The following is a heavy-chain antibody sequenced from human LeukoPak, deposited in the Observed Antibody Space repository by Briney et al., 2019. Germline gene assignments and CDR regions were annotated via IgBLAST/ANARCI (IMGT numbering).Heavy chain of an antibody. D-gene: IGHD6-19*01. CDR1: GYTFTSYG. J-gene: IGHJ4*02. CDR3: ARDLFGYSSGWYVGGY. V-gene: IGHV1-18*04. CDR2: ISAYNGNT. Sequence: ASVKVSCKASGYTFTSYGISWVRQAPGQGLEWMGWISAYNGNTNYAQKLQGRVTMTTDTSTSTAYMELRSLRSDDTAVYYCARDLFGYSSGWYVGGYWGQGTLVTVSS.